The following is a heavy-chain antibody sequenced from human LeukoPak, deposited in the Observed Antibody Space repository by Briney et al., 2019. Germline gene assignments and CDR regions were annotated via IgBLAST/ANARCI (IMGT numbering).Heavy chain of an antibody. CDR2: ISSSSSYI. J-gene: IGHJ6*03. V-gene: IGHV3-21*01. Sequence: PGGSLRLSCAVSGFTFSIYGMSWVRQAPGKGLEWVSSISSSSSYIYYADSVKGRLNISRDNAKNSLYLQMNSLRAEDTAVYYCARAQCKQWRLRSCDYMDVWGKGTTVTISS. CDR1: GFTFSIYG. D-gene: IGHD6-19*01. CDR3: ARAQCKQWRLRSCDYMDV.